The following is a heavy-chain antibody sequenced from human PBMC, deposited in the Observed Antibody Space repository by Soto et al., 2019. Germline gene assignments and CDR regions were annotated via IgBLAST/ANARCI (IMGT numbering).Heavy chain of an antibody. Sequence: SETLSLTCTVSGGSISSYYWSWIRQPPGKGLEWIGYIYYSGSTNYNPSLKSRVTISVDTSKNQFSLKLSSVTAADTAVYYCARLLLRYFDWAPDLFYPWGKGSLVPVSS. D-gene: IGHD3-9*01. CDR1: GGSISSYY. V-gene: IGHV4-59*08. CDR3: ARLLLRYFDWAPDLFYP. J-gene: IGHJ5*02. CDR2: IYYSGST.